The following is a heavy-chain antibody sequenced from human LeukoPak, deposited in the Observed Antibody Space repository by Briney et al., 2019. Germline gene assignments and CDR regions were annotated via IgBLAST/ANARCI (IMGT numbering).Heavy chain of an antibody. Sequence: SGGSLRLSCKASGFTFSSYHMNWVRQAPGKGLEWVSSISSSSVYTHYADSVKGRITISRDSGKNSLYLQMNSLTAEDTALYYCARDALRDDAFDIWGQGTMVTVSS. V-gene: IGHV3-21*04. CDR2: ISSSSVYT. J-gene: IGHJ3*02. CDR3: ARDALRDDAFDI. CDR1: GFTFSSYH.